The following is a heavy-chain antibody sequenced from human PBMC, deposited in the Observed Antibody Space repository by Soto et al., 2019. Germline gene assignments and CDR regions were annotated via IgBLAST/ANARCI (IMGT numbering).Heavy chain of an antibody. CDR3: ARGWPRGAHFGY. V-gene: IGHV3-48*03. Sequence: EVQLVESGGGLVQPGGSLRLSCEASGFTFSNDEMSWVRQAPGKAPEWIAYIQNGGSPIFYADSVRGRFTISRDNAKNSLYLQMSSLTAEDTAVYYCARGWPRGAHFGYWGQGPLVTVSS. J-gene: IGHJ4*02. CDR2: IQNGGSPI. CDR1: GFTFSNDE.